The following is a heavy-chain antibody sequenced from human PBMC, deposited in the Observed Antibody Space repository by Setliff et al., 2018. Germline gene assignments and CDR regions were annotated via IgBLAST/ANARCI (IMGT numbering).Heavy chain of an antibody. J-gene: IGHJ6*03. D-gene: IGHD3-3*01. V-gene: IGHV3-23*01. CDR3: ARSSVVGGYSTTYYFDYMDV. Sequence: GESLKISCAASGFTLNNYAMSWVRQAPGKGLEWVSIISASGGTTHYADSVKGRFTISRENAKNSFYLQMNSLTAGDTAVYYCARSSVVGGYSTTYYFDYMDVWGKGTTVTVSS. CDR1: GFTLNNYA. CDR2: ISASGGTT.